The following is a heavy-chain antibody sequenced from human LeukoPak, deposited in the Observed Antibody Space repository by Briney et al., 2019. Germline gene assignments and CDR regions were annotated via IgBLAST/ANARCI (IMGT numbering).Heavy chain of an antibody. CDR3: ARDRASGSGKYYFDY. CDR2: IYYSGST. D-gene: IGHD3-10*01. CDR1: GGSLSSYY. Sequence: SETLSLTCTVSGGSLSSYYWSWIRQPPGKGLEWIGYIYYSGSTNYNPSLKSRVTISVDTSKNQFSLKLSSVTAADTAVYYCARDRASGSGKYYFDYWGQGTLVTVSS. V-gene: IGHV4-59*01. J-gene: IGHJ4*02.